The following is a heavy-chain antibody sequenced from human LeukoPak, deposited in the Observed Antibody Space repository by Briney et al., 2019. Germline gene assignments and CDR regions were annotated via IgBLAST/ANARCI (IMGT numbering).Heavy chain of an antibody. CDR2: ISGSGGST. V-gene: IGHV3-23*01. CDR1: GYTFSSYA. Sequence: QPGGSLRLSCAASGYTFSSYAMSWVRQAPGKGLEWVSTISGSGGSTNYADSVKGRFTISRDNSKNTLYLQMNSLRAEDTAVYYCAKELSSGYYGYYFDYWGQGTLVTVSS. D-gene: IGHD6-19*01. CDR3: AKELSSGYYGYYFDY. J-gene: IGHJ4*02.